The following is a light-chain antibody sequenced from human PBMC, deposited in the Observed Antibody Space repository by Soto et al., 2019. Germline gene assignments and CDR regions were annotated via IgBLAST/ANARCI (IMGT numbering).Light chain of an antibody. J-gene: IGKJ1*01. CDR3: QQYKNYRT. CDR2: KAS. CDR1: QSISSW. Sequence: DIQMTQSPSTLSASVGDRVTITCRASQSISSWLAWYQQKPGKPPKLLIYKASTLQSGVPSRFRGSGSGTEFTLTISTLQPDDFATYYCQQYKNYRTFGPGTKVDIK. V-gene: IGKV1-5*03.